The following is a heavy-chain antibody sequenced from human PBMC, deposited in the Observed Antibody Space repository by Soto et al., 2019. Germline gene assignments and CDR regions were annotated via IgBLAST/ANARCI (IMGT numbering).Heavy chain of an antibody. D-gene: IGHD6-19*01. V-gene: IGHV4-61*01. CDR2: LYNNENSGST. Sequence: SETLRLTSSVSGDYVISDSDFWSWIRKPPGKGLEWIGYLYNNENSGSTNYNPSLKSRVTISLDTSKNQVSLELRSVTAADTAVYYCATSSSGWGNYFDYWGQGTLVTLSA. J-gene: IGHJ4*02. CDR1: GDYVISDSDF. CDR3: ATSSSGWGNYFDY.